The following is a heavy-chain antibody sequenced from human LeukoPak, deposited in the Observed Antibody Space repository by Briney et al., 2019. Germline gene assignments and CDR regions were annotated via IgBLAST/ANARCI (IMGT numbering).Heavy chain of an antibody. Sequence: GGSLRLSCAASGFTFGSYEMNWVRQAPGKGLEWVSYISSSGSTIYYADSVKGRFTISRDNAKNSLYLQMNSLRAEDTAVYYCAREGAPGVLRYFDWFDYWGQGTLVTVSS. J-gene: IGHJ4*02. CDR3: AREGAPGVLRYFDWFDY. CDR2: ISSSGSTI. D-gene: IGHD3-9*01. CDR1: GFTFGSYE. V-gene: IGHV3-48*03.